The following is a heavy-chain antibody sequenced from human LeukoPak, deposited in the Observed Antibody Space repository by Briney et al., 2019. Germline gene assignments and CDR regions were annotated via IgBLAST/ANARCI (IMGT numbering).Heavy chain of an antibody. Sequence: HTGGSLRLSCAASGFTFSNYALHRVRQAPGKGLEWVSGISVSGGSIYYADSVTGRFTISRDNSKDTLYLQMNSLRVEDTALYYCAKEHSVLTMMRGLDSWGQGTLVTVSS. CDR3: AKEHSVLTMMRGLDS. V-gene: IGHV3-23*01. CDR1: GFTFSNYA. D-gene: IGHD3-22*01. CDR2: ISVSGGSI. J-gene: IGHJ4*02.